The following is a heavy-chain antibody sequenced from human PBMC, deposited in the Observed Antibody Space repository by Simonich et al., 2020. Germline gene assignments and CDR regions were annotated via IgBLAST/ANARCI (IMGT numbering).Heavy chain of an antibody. CDR3: ARHYRWLQFYFDY. Sequence: QVQLQESGPGLVKPSETLSHTCNVSGGSISSYYWSWIRQPPGKGLAWIGYIYCSGSTNYTPSLKSRVTISVDTSKNQFSLKLSSVTAADTAVYYCARHYRWLQFYFDYWGQGTLVTVSS. J-gene: IGHJ4*02. CDR1: GGSISSYY. V-gene: IGHV4-59*08. D-gene: IGHD5-12*01. CDR2: IYCSGST.